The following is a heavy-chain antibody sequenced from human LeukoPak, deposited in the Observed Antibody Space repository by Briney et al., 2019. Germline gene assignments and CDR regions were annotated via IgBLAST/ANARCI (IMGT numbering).Heavy chain of an antibody. CDR3: ARDPSYSGSPSRAFDI. Sequence: PGRSLRLSCAASGFTFSSYAMHWVRQAPGKGLEWVAVISYDGSNKYYADSVTGRFPISRDNSKNTPYLQMNSLRAENTAVYYCARDPSYSGSPSRAFDIWGQGTMVTVSS. CDR2: ISYDGSNK. D-gene: IGHD1-26*01. V-gene: IGHV3-30-3*01. CDR1: GFTFSSYA. J-gene: IGHJ3*02.